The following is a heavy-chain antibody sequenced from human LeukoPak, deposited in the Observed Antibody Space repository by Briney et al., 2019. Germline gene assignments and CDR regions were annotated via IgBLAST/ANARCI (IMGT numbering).Heavy chain of an antibody. CDR3: ARDDCGDTCYPGGY. CDR1: GYIFTKYV. V-gene: IGHV1-3*01. Sequence: GASVKVSCKASGYIFTKYVVHWVRQAPGQRPEWMGWIKVGNGDTKYSQNFQDRLTITRDTSASTVYMELSSLTSEDTALYYCARDDCGDTCYPGGYWGQGTLVTVSS. CDR2: IKVGNGDT. D-gene: IGHD2-21*01. J-gene: IGHJ4*02.